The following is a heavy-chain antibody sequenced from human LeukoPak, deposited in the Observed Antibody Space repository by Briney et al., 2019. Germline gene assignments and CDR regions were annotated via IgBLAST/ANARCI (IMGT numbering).Heavy chain of an antibody. V-gene: IGHV3-30-3*02. J-gene: IGHJ3*02. D-gene: IGHD2-21*02. CDR3: AKTKVGTGLDALDI. CDR1: GFTFSSYA. CDR2: ILYDGSNK. Sequence: GGSLRLSCAASGFTFSSYAMHWVRQAAGKGLEWVAVILYDGSNKYYADSVKGRFTISRDNSKNTLFLQMNSLRVEDTAAYYCAKTKVGTGLDALDIWGQGTMVTVSS.